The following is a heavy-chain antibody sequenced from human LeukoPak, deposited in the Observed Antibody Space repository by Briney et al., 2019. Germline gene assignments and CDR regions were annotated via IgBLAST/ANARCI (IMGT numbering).Heavy chain of an antibody. V-gene: IGHV3-30*01. CDR1: GFTFSSYA. J-gene: IGHJ3*01. CDR2: ISYDGSNK. Sequence: GGSLRLSCAASGFTFSSYAMHWVRQAPGKGLEWVAVISYDGSNKYYADSVKGRFTISRDNSKNTLYLQMNCLRAEDTAVYYCAIVAFWGQGTMVTVSS. CDR3: AIVAF.